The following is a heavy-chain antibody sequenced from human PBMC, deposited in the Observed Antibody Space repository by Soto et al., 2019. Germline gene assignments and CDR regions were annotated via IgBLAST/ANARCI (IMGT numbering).Heavy chain of an antibody. D-gene: IGHD5-12*01. CDR1: GYIFVNYG. Sequence: QVQLVQSGDEVKKPGASVKVSCKASGYIFVNYGIAGVRQAPGQGVEWMGGISPYTGNTHSATKIQGRLTMTTDTSTSTVYTDVGSLTTDDPAVYYGVMVDKYVTPTPHDVWAQGTT. V-gene: IGHV1-18*01. J-gene: IGHJ6*02. CDR3: VMVDKYVTPTPHDV. CDR2: ISPYTGNT.